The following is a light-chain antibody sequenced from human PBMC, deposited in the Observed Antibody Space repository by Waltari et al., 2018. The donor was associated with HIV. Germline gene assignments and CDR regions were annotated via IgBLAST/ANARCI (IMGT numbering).Light chain of an antibody. CDR2: DAS. CDR3: QQRNNAGLT. V-gene: IGKV3-11*01. Sequence: EIVLTQSPATLSLSPGERATLSCRASQSVSSSLAWYQQRPGQAPRLLIYDASKRATGTPARFSGGGSGADFTLTISRLEPEDCAVYYCQQRNNAGLTFGGGTKVEIK. CDR1: QSVSSS. J-gene: IGKJ4*01.